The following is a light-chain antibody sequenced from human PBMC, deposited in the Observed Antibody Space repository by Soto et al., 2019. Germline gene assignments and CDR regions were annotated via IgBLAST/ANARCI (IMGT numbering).Light chain of an antibody. CDR2: GAS. V-gene: IGKV3-20*01. CDR3: QQYGSSPQT. Sequence: DIVLTQSPLSLPVTPGEPASISCSASQSVSNSYLAWYQQKPGQAPRLLMYGASSRATGIPDRFSGSGSGTDFSLTISRLEPEDFAVYFCQQYGSSPQTFGQGTRLEIK. J-gene: IGKJ5*01. CDR1: QSVSNSY.